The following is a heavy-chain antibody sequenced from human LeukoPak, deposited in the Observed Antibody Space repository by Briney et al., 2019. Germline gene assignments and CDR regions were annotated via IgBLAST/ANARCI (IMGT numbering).Heavy chain of an antibody. J-gene: IGHJ4*02. Sequence: PGGSLRLSCAASGFTFSSYWMTWVRQAPGKGLEWVGNIKGDGSEKYYVDSVKGRFTISRDNAKNSLYLQMNSLRAEDTAVYYCARDPGYSYGYYWGQGTLVTVSS. D-gene: IGHD5-18*01. V-gene: IGHV3-7*01. CDR3: ARDPGYSYGYY. CDR1: GFTFSSYW. CDR2: IKGDGSEK.